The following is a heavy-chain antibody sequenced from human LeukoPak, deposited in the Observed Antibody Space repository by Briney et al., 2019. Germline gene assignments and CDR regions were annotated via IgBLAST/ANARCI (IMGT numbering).Heavy chain of an antibody. CDR2: IWYDGSNK. CDR3: ASVDYSNSY. CDR1: GFTLSNSA. J-gene: IGHJ4*02. V-gene: IGHV3-33*08. Sequence: GGSLRLSCAVSGFTLSNSAMHWVRQAPGKGLEWVAVIWYDGSNKYYADSVKGRFTISRDNSKNTLYLQMNSLRAEDTAVYYCASVDYSNSYWGQGTLVTVSS. D-gene: IGHD4-11*01.